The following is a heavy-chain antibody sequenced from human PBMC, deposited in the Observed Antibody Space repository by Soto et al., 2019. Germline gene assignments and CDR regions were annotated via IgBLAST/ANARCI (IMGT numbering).Heavy chain of an antibody. J-gene: IGHJ6*02. CDR3: ARERGFWNGYSYYYYGMDV. Sequence: GGSLRLSCAASEFTVSGNYMSWVRQAPGKGLEWVSVIYSRGDTFYADSVKGRFTISRDDSKNTLYLQMNSLRAEDTAVYYCARERGFWNGYSYYYYGMDVWGQGTTVTVSS. D-gene: IGHD3-3*01. CDR2: IYSRGDT. CDR1: EFTVSGNY. V-gene: IGHV3-53*01.